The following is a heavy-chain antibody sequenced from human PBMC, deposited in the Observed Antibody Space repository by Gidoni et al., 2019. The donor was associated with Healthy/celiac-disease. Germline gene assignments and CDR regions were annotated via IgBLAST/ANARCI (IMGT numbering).Heavy chain of an antibody. CDR1: GFTFSNAL. J-gene: IGHJ4*02. CDR2: MKSKTNGGTT. Sequence: EVQLVESGGGLVNPGASLRLPCPASGFTFSNALMCWVRQAPGKGLEWVGRMKSKTNGGTTNYAAPVKDRFTISRDDSKNTLFLQMNSLKTEDTAVYYCTTDRGYYDTSGIYNSDNGGQGTLVTVSS. D-gene: IGHD3-22*01. V-gene: IGHV3-15*01. CDR3: TTDRGYYDTSGIYNSDN.